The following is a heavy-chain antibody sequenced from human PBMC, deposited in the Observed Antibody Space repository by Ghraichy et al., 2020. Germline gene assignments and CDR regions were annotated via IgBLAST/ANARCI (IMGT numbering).Heavy chain of an antibody. CDR3: AKDGHRSAGQLAIDY. CDR1: GFTFSSYA. J-gene: IGHJ4*02. Sequence: GESLNISCAASGFTFSSYAMSWVRQSPGKGLEWVSTISGGGYLTYYADSVKGRFTISRDNSKNTLYLQMNSLRAEDTGVYYCAKDGHRSAGQLAIDYWGQGALVTVSS. CDR2: ISGGGYLT. D-gene: IGHD6-6*01. V-gene: IGHV3-23*01.